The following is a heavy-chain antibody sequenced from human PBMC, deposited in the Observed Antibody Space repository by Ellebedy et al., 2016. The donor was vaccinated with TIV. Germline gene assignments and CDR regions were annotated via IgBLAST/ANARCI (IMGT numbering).Heavy chain of an antibody. CDR2: FDPEDGET. V-gene: IGHV1-24*01. J-gene: IGHJ4*02. CDR1: GYTLTELS. CDR3: ATGEYDFWSGYYSGY. Sequence: ASVKVSCXVSGYTLTELSMHWVRQAPGKGLEWMGGFDPEDGETIYAQKFQGRVTMTEDTSTDTAYMELSSLRSEDTAVYYCATGEYDFWSGYYSGYWGQGTLVTVSS. D-gene: IGHD3-3*01.